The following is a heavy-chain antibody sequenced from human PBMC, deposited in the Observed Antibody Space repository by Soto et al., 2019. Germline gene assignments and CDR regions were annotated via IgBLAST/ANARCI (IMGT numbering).Heavy chain of an antibody. J-gene: IGHJ6*03. CDR2: INAGNGNT. CDR3: AGGELLWFGELFPAYMDV. Sequence: DSVKIYCKASGYTFPSSGISWVRQAPGQGLEWMGWINAGNGNTKYSQKFQGRVTITRDTSASTAYMELSSLRSEDTAVYYCAGGELLWFGELFPAYMDVWGKGTTVTVSS. V-gene: IGHV1-3*01. CDR1: GYTFPSSG. D-gene: IGHD3-10*01.